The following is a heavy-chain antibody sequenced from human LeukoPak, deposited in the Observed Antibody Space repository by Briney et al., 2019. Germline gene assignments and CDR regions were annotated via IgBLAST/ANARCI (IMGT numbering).Heavy chain of an antibody. CDR3: ARPGRGYSYGVDAFDI. D-gene: IGHD5-18*01. V-gene: IGHV5-51*01. CDR1: GYSFTSYW. CDR2: IYPGDSDT. Sequence: GESLKISCKGSGYSFTSYWIGRVRQMPGKGLEWMGIIYPGDSDTRYSPSFQGQVTISADKSISTAYLQWSSLKASDTAMYYCARPGRGYSYGVDAFDIWGQGTMVTVSS. J-gene: IGHJ3*02.